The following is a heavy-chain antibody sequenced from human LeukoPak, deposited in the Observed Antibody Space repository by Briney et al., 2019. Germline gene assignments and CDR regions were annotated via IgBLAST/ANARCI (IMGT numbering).Heavy chain of an antibody. Sequence: PGGTLRLSCAASGFTFSSYSTHWIRQAPGKGLEWVSYISGSSRTMSYADSVKGRFTISRDNAKNSLYLQMNSLRAEDTAVYYCARDLGLYDYGGNIDYWGQGTLVTVSS. CDR2: ISGSSRTM. V-gene: IGHV3-48*04. J-gene: IGHJ4*02. D-gene: IGHD4-23*01. CDR1: GFTFSSYS. CDR3: ARDLGLYDYGGNIDY.